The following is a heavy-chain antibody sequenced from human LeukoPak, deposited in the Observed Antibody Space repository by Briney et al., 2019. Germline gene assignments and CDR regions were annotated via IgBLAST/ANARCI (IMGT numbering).Heavy chain of an antibody. CDR1: GFTLSSYW. V-gene: IGHV3-7*01. J-gene: IGHJ5*02. CDR2: IKQDGSEK. D-gene: IGHD2-2*01. CDR3: VRGIPVPAAMGNWFDP. Sequence: GGSLSLSRAASGFTLSSYWMSWVRQAPGKGGEGVANIKQDGSEKFLVDSVKGRFPISRDNAKTSLYLQMNSLRGEHTSVYYCVRGIPVPAAMGNWFDPWGQGTLVTVSS.